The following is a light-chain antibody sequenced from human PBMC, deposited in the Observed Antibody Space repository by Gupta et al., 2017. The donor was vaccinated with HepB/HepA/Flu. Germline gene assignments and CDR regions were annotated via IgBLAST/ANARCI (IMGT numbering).Light chain of an antibody. CDR1: QSVLYSSNNKNY. CDR2: WAS. V-gene: IGKV4-1*01. J-gene: IGKJ1*01. CDR3: QQYDSTPWT. Sequence: DIVMTQSPDSLAVSLGERATINCKSSQSVLYSSNNKNYLAWYQQKPGQPPKLLIYWASTRESGVPDRFSGRGSGTDFTLTISSLQAEDVAVYYCQQYDSTPWTFGQGTKVEIK.